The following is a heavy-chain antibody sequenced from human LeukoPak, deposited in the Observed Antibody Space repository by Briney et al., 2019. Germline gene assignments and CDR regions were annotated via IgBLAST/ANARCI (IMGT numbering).Heavy chain of an antibody. CDR2: IYYSGST. D-gene: IGHD1-26*01. CDR1: GGSISSSSYY. V-gene: IGHV4-39*07. Sequence: SETLSLTCTVSGGSISSSSYYWGWIRQPPGKGLEWIGSIYYSGSTYYNPSLKSRVTISVDTSKNQFSLKLSSVTAADTAVYHCAENSGSYFRAFDYWGQGTLVTVSS. CDR3: AENSGSYFRAFDY. J-gene: IGHJ4*02.